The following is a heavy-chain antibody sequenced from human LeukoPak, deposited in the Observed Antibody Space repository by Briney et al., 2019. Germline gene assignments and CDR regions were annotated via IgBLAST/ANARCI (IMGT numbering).Heavy chain of an antibody. CDR3: VKEPHYYDSSGYY. V-gene: IGHV3-43*02. Sequence: PGGSLRLSCAASGFTFDDYARHWVRQAPGKGLEWFSLIGGDGGTTYYADSVKGRFTISRDNSKNSLYLQMNSLRTEDTALYYCVKEPHYYDSSGYYWGQGTLVTVSS. J-gene: IGHJ4*02. D-gene: IGHD3-22*01. CDR1: GFTFDDYA. CDR2: IGGDGGTT.